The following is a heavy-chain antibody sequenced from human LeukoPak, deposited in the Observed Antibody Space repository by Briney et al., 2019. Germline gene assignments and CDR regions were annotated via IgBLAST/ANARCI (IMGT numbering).Heavy chain of an antibody. Sequence: GGSLTLSCAASGFTFSSYGMHWVRQAPGKGLEWVAVIWYDGSNKYYANSVKGRFTISRDNSKNTLYLQMNSLRAEDTAVYYCARGYYDSSGHDYWGQGTLVTVSS. V-gene: IGHV3-33*01. J-gene: IGHJ4*02. CDR1: GFTFSSYG. D-gene: IGHD3-22*01. CDR3: ARGYYDSSGHDY. CDR2: IWYDGSNK.